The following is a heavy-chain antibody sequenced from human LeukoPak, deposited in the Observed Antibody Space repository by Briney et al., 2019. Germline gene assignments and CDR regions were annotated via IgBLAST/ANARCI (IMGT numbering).Heavy chain of an antibody. D-gene: IGHD1-1*01. V-gene: IGHV3-48*03. J-gene: IGHJ6*02. Sequence: GGSLSLSCAASGFTFSSYEMTWVRQAPGKGLEWVSYISSSGSTIYYADSVKGRFTISRDNAKNSLYLHMNSLRAEDTAVYYCAREGQTGYYYYYGMDVWGQGTTVTVSS. CDR3: AREGQTGYYYYYGMDV. CDR1: GFTFSSYE. CDR2: ISSSGSTI.